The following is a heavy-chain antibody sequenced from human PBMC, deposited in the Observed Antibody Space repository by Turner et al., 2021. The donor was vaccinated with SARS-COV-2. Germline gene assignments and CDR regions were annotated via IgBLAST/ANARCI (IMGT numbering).Heavy chain of an antibody. D-gene: IGHD6-13*01. J-gene: IGHJ6*02. Sequence: QVQLQESGPGLVKPSATLSLTCTVSGGSISSYSWSWFRQPAGKGLEWIARLSPSSSTPYNPTLKSRAPMSLHPSSNQFSLKLCSVPAADTAVYYCARESWVAASGQAGGGDYYGMDVWGQGTTVTVSS. CDR2: LSPSSST. CDR1: GGSISSYS. V-gene: IGHV4-4*07. CDR3: ARESWVAASGQAGGGDYYGMDV.